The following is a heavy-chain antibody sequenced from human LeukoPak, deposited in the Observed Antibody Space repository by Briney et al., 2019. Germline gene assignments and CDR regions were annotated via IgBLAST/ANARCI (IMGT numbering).Heavy chain of an antibody. J-gene: IGHJ5*02. D-gene: IGHD2-15*01. V-gene: IGHV4-34*01. CDR3: ARVFRGYCSGGSCYSGWFDP. CDR2: INHSGST. Sequence: SETLSLTCAVYGGSFSGYYWSWIRQPPGKGLEWIGEINHSGSTNHNPSLKSRVTISVDKSKNQFSLKLSFVTAADTAVYYCARVFRGYCSGGSCYSGWFDPWGQGTLVTVSS. CDR1: GGSFSGYY.